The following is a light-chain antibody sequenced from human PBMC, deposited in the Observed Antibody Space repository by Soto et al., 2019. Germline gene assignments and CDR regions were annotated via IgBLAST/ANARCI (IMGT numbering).Light chain of an antibody. J-gene: IGKJ1*01. V-gene: IGKV4-1*01. CDR3: QQYYTTPRT. CDR1: QSILHSSHNKNY. Sequence: DIVMTQSPDSLAVSLGERATINCKSSQSILHSSHNKNYLAWYQQKPGQPPKLLIHWSSTRESGVPDRFSGSGSGTDFTLTISRLQAEDVAVYYCQQYYTTPRTFGQGTKVEIK. CDR2: WSS.